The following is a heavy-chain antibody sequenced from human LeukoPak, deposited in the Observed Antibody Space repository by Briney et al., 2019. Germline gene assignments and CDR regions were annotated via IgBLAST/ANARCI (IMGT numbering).Heavy chain of an antibody. CDR3: ATAEIMVRGVMMYYFDY. J-gene: IGHJ4*02. D-gene: IGHD3-10*01. V-gene: IGHV1-69*04. CDR2: IIPILVIS. CDR1: GGTFSIYA. Sequence: ASVTVSCTASGGTFSIYAISWVRQAPGQGLEWMGRIIPILVISNYAQKFQGRVTITADKSTRTAYMELSRLRSEDMDVYYCATAEIMVRGVMMYYFDYWGQGTLVTVSS.